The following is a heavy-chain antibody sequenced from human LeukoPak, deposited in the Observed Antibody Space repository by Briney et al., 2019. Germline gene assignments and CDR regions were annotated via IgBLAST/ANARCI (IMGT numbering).Heavy chain of an antibody. V-gene: IGHV4-28*01. CDR2: IYYSGST. CDR3: ARSGYSSSWALDY. D-gene: IGHD6-13*01. CDR1: GYSISSSNW. J-gene: IGHJ4*02. Sequence: SETLSLTCAVSGYSISSSNWWGWIRQPPGKGLEWIGYIYYSGSTYHNPSLKSRVTMSVDTSKNQFSLKLSSVTAVDTAVYYCARSGYSSSWALDYWGQGTLVTVSS.